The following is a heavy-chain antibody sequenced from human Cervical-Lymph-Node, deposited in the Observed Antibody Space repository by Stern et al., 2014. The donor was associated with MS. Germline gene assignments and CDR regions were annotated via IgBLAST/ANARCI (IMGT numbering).Heavy chain of an antibody. D-gene: IGHD6-25*01. J-gene: IGHJ4*02. CDR2: IKPDGSEA. CDR3: SRGLQSGF. Sequence: EMQLVESGGGLVQPGGSLRLSCAASGFTFSNHWMNWVRQAPGKGLEWVANIKPDGSEAYYVDSLKGRFSISRDNAKNSLYLQMNSLRAEDTAVYYCSRGLQSGFWGQGTLVTVSS. CDR1: GFTFSNHW. V-gene: IGHV3-7*01.